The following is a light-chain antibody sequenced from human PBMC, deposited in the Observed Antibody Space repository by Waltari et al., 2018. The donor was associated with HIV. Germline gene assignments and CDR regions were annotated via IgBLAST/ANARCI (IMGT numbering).Light chain of an antibody. CDR3: QAWDSSTVWV. CDR1: KLGDKY. Sequence: SYELTQPPSVSVSPGQTASITCSGDKLGDKYACWYQQKPGQSPVLVIYQDGTRPSGIPERFSGSNSENPATLTISGTQSMDEADYYCQAWDSSTVWVFGGGTKLTVL. CDR2: QDG. V-gene: IGLV3-1*01. J-gene: IGLJ3*02.